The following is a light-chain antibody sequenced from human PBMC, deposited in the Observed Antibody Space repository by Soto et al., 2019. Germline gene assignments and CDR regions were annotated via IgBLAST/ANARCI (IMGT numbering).Light chain of an antibody. CDR2: RTF. Sequence: EIVLTQSPGTLSLSPGERATLSCRASQSSSSSYLAWYQQKPGQPPRLLLYRTFSRATGIPDRFSGSGSGTDFTLTISRLEPEDFAVYFCQQFSSSPLTFGGGTKVEI. CDR3: QQFSSSPLT. J-gene: IGKJ4*01. V-gene: IGKV3-20*01. CDR1: QSSSSSY.